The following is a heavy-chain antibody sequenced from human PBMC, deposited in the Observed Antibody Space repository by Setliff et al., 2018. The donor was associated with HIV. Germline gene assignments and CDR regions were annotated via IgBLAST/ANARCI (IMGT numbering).Heavy chain of an antibody. CDR1: GGSITNYY. CDR2: IYTSGST. Sequence: SETLSLTCTVSGGSITNYYWSWIRQPPGKGLQWIGYIYTSGSTNYNPSLKSRVTISVDTSKNQFALKVSSVTAADTAVYYCARRGSYSSPETLWGQGTLVTVSS. D-gene: IGHD1-26*01. CDR3: ARRGSYSSPETL. V-gene: IGHV4-4*09. J-gene: IGHJ4*02.